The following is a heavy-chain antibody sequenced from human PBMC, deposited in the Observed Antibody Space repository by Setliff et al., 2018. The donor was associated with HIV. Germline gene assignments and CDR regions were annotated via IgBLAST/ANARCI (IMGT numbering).Heavy chain of an antibody. CDR2: IRSKSYSATT. D-gene: IGHD4-17*01. CDR3: ARDPIDYGDSPFDY. Sequence: PGGSLRLSCTASGFTFGDYAMSWVRQAPGKGLEWVGFIRSKSYSATTEYAASVKGRFIISRDDSKGIAYLQMNSLRTEDTAVYYCARDPIDYGDSPFDYWGQRTMVTV. CDR1: GFTFGDYA. V-gene: IGHV3-49*04. J-gene: IGHJ4*03.